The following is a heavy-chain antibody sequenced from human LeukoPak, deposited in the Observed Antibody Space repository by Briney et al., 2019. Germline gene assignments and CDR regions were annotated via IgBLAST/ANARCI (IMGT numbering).Heavy chain of an antibody. CDR1: GGSITSTGYY. V-gene: IGHV4-39*01. CDR2: ISYSGST. J-gene: IGHJ6*02. Sequence: PSETLSLTCTVSGGSITSTGYYGGWIRQPPGKGLEWIGSISYSGSTYYNPSLKSRVTISVDTSKNQFSLRLSSVTAADTAVYYCAAQGQRYYYAVDVWGQGTTVIVSS. CDR3: AAQGQRYYYAVDV. D-gene: IGHD5-18*01.